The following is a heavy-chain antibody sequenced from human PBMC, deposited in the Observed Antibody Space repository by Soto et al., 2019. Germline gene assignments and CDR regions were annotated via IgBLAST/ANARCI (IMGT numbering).Heavy chain of an antibody. CDR2: IDWDDDK. V-gene: IGHV2-70*11. CDR3: ARITVEYSSSYYFDY. J-gene: IGHJ4*02. Sequence: SGPTLVNPTQTLTLTCTFSGFSLSTSGMCVSWIRQPPGKALEWLARIDWDDDKYYSTSLKTKLTISKDTSKNQVVLTMTNMDPVDTATYYCARITVEYSSSYYFDYWGQGTLVTVSS. D-gene: IGHD6-6*01. CDR1: GFSLSTSGMC.